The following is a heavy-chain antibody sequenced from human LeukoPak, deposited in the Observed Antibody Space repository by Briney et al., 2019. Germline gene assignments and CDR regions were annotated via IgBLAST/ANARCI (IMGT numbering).Heavy chain of an antibody. V-gene: IGHV3-7*01. CDR2: IKQDGSQK. J-gene: IGHJ3*02. CDR1: GFTFSSNW. CDR3: GSLDSREDSSSRWGPLDI. D-gene: IGHD3-22*01. Sequence: GGSLRLSCAGSGFTFSSNWMSWVRQAPGKGLEWVANIKQDGSQKYYLDSVKGRFTISRDNARNSLYLQMNSLRAEDTAVYYCGSLDSREDSSSRWGPLDIWGQGTMVTVSS.